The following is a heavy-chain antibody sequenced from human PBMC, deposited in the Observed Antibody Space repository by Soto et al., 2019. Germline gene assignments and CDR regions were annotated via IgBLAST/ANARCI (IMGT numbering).Heavy chain of an antibody. Sequence: ASVKVSCKASGYTFTSYGISWVRQAPGQGLEWMGWISAYNGNTNYAQKLQGRVTMTTDTSTSTAYMELRSLRSDDTAVYYCAREPFEYSSGWTPFDYWGQGTLVTVSS. CDR2: ISAYNGNT. J-gene: IGHJ4*02. V-gene: IGHV1-18*01. CDR3: AREPFEYSSGWTPFDY. CDR1: GYTFTSYG. D-gene: IGHD6-19*01.